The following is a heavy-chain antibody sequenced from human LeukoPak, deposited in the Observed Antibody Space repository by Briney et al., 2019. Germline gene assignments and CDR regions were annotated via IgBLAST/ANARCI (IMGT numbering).Heavy chain of an antibody. CDR1: GGSISSYY. Sequence: ETLSLTCTVSGGSISSYYWSWLRQPPGKGLEWIGYIYYSGSTNYNPSLKSRVTISVDTSKNQFSLKLSSVTAADTAVYYCARINPWRNYYYGMDVWDQGTTVTVSS. J-gene: IGHJ6*02. CDR2: IYYSGST. CDR3: ARINPWRNYYYGMDV. V-gene: IGHV4-59*08.